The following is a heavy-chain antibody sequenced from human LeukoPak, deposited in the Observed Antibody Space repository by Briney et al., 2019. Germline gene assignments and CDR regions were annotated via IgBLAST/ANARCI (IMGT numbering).Heavy chain of an antibody. CDR2: IYTSGST. V-gene: IGHV4-61*02. CDR1: GGSISSGSYY. D-gene: IGHD6-19*01. CDR3: ARGVGSGWQGFKALTGGAGLTTAKGTVRFDP. J-gene: IGHJ5*02. Sequence: PSQTLSLTCTVSGGSISSGSYYWSWIRQPAGKGLEWIGRIYTSGSTNYNPSLKSRVTISVDTSKNQFSLKLSSVTAADTAVYYCARGVGSGWQGFKALTGGAGLTTAKGTVRFDPWGQGTLVTVSS.